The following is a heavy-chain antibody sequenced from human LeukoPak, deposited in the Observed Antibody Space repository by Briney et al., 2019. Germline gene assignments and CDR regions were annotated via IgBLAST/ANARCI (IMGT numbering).Heavy chain of an antibody. J-gene: IGHJ4*02. V-gene: IGHV3-7*03. D-gene: IGHD3-22*01. CDR1: GFTFSNYW. CDR2: IKKDVDEK. Sequence: PGGSLRLSCAASGFTFSNYWMSWVRQAPGKGLEWVASIKKDVDEKYYVDSVKGRFTISRDNAKNSLYLHMNSLRVEDTAVYYCARGPPSDDSSGYYLNYWGQGTLVTVSS. CDR3: ARGPPSDDSSGYYLNY.